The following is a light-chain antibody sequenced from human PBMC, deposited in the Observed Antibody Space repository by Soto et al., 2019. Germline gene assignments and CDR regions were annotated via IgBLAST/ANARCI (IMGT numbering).Light chain of an antibody. Sequence: PSTLSASVGDRVTITCRASQSISSWLAWYQQKPGKAPKLLIYDASSLESGVPSRFSGSGSGTEFTLTISSLQPDDFATYYCQHGATFGQGPNVDIK. CDR1: QSISSW. CDR2: DAS. J-gene: IGKJ1*01. V-gene: IGKV1-5*01. CDR3: QHGAT.